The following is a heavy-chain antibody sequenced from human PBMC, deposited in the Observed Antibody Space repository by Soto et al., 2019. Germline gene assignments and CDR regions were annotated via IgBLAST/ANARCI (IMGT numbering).Heavy chain of an antibody. CDR1: GFSFGSYG. CDR2: ISASGRAT. V-gene: IGHV3-23*01. D-gene: IGHD3-10*01. J-gene: IGHJ5*02. Sequence: WGSLRLSCAASGFSFGSYGMTWVRQAPGKGLEWVSGISASGRATDYADSVKGRFTISRDNSKKTVYLQMNSLRAEDTALYYCAKFYGSGSYDTWGQGTLVTVS. CDR3: AKFYGSGSYDT.